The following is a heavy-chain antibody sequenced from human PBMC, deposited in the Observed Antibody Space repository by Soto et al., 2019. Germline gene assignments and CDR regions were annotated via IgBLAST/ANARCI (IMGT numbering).Heavy chain of an antibody. Sequence: GGSLRLSCVASAFTFSTYGMHWVRQAPGKGLEWVAVIWYDGSNEDYADSVKGRFTVSRDNSKNTLYLQMNSLRAEDTAAYYCARSSYISSWYRGAFDIWGQGTMVTVSS. CDR1: AFTFSTYG. CDR2: IWYDGSNE. J-gene: IGHJ3*02. V-gene: IGHV3-33*01. D-gene: IGHD6-13*01. CDR3: ARSSYISSWYRGAFDI.